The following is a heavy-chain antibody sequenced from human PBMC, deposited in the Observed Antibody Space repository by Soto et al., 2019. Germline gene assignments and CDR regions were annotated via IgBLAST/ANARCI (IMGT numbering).Heavy chain of an antibody. CDR1: VFTFTSYA. Sequence: GGSLRLSCAASVFTFTSYAMHWVRQAPGKGLEWVAVISFDESNKYYADSVKGRFTISRDNSKNTLYLQMNSLRAEDTAVYYCARDRSPYYYDSRGYYGLDYWGQGTLVTVSS. D-gene: IGHD3-22*01. CDR2: ISFDESNK. V-gene: IGHV3-30-3*01. J-gene: IGHJ4*02. CDR3: ARDRSPYYYDSRGYYGLDY.